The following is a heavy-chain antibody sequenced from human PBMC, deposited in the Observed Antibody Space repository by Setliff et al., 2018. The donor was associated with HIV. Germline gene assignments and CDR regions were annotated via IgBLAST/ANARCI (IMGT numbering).Heavy chain of an antibody. J-gene: IGHJ4*02. D-gene: IGHD6-6*01. Sequence: SETLSLTCTVSGDSVSSSNCYWGWIRQPPGKGLEWIGNIYYSGSSFYNPSLQSRITMSVETSKNQFSLSLRSVTAADTATYYCARVIQPSSSPFDFWGQGILVTVSS. CDR1: GDSVSSSNCY. CDR2: IYYSGSS. CDR3: ARVIQPSSSPFDF. V-gene: IGHV4-39*07.